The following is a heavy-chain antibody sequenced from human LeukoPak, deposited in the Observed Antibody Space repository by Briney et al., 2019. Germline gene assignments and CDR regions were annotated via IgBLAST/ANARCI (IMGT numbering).Heavy chain of an antibody. V-gene: IGHV4-59*01. Sequence: PSETLSLTRTVSGGSISSYYWSWIRQPPGKGLEWIGYIYYSGSTYYIPSLKSRVTISVDTSKNQFSLKLSSVTAADTAVYYCARGESYFDYWGQGTLVTVSS. CDR1: GGSISSYY. J-gene: IGHJ4*02. CDR3: ARGESYFDY. CDR2: IYYSGST.